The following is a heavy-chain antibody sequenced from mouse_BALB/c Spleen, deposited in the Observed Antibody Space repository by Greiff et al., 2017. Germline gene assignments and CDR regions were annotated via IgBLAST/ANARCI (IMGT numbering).Heavy chain of an antibody. CDR1: GYTFTSYW. D-gene: IGHD2-10*02. V-gene: IGHV1S132*01. J-gene: IGHJ2*01. CDR3: ARRLYGNYPFDY. CDR2: IFPGTGTT. Sequence: QVQLKESGAELVKPGASVKLSCKTSGYTFTSYWIQWVKQRPGQGLGWIGEIFPGTGTTYYNEKFKGKATLTIDTSSSTAYMQLSSLTSEDTAVYFCARRLYGNYPFDYWGQGTTLTVSS.